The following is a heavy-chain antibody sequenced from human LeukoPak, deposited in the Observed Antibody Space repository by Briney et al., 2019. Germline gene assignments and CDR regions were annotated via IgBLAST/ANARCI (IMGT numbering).Heavy chain of an antibody. V-gene: IGHV4-39*07. CDR1: GGSISSSSYY. CDR2: IYYSGST. Sequence: PSETLSLTCTVSGGSISSSSYYWGWIRQPPGKGLEWIGSIYYSGSTYYNPSLGSRVTMSLDTSKNQFSLKLSSVTAADTAVYYCARDENGYVWGSFRAWGQGTLVTVSS. D-gene: IGHD3-16*02. J-gene: IGHJ5*02. CDR3: ARDENGYVWGSFRA.